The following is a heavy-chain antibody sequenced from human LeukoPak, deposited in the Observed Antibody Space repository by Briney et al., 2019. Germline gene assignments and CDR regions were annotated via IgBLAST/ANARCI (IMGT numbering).Heavy chain of an antibody. V-gene: IGHV3-23*01. Sequence: GGAPRASSAPPGFTIKISALTWGRPGPGEGVGWGSSITVNGGGISYADSVKGRFTISRDNSKNTLYLQMSSLRAEDTAVYYCAKDPNGDYVGAFDGWDRGTRVTVSS. CDR1: GFTIKISA. CDR2: ITVNGGGI. CDR3: AKDPNGDYVGAFDG. D-gene: IGHD4-17*01. J-gene: IGHJ3*01.